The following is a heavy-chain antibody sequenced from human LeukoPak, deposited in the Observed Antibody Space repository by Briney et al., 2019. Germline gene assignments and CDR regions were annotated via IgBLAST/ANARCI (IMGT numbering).Heavy chain of an antibody. D-gene: IGHD2-2*01. V-gene: IGHV3-23*01. CDR1: GFTFNNYA. Sequence: PGGSLRLSCAASGFTFNNYAMSWVRQAPGKGLEWVSAISASGGTTYYADSVKGRFTISRDNSENTLFLQMNSLRAEDTAVYYCAKEPREYCSSTSCPNWFDSWGQGTLVTVSP. J-gene: IGHJ5*01. CDR2: ISASGGTT. CDR3: AKEPREYCSSTSCPNWFDS.